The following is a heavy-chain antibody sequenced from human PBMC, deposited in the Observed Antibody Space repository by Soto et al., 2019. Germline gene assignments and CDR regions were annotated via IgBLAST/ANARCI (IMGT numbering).Heavy chain of an antibody. Sequence: QVQLQESGPGLVKPSQTLSLTCTVSGGSVRSGDYYWSWIRQPPGKGLEWIGYIYYSGSTYYHPSLKRRASMSVDTSRTQFSLRLSSVTAADTAVFYCARVFRATYYDFWSGYSRFDYWGQGIAVTVSP. CDR2: IYYSGST. D-gene: IGHD3-3*01. CDR3: ARVFRATYYDFWSGYSRFDY. J-gene: IGHJ4*02. CDR1: GGSVRSGDYY. V-gene: IGHV4-30-4*01.